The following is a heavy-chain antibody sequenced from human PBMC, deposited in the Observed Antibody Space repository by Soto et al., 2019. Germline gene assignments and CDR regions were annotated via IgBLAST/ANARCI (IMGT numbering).Heavy chain of an antibody. D-gene: IGHD3-10*01. CDR2: IYYSGST. Sequence: SETLSLTCTVSGVSISSSSFYWGLIRQPPGKGLEWIGSIYYSGSTYYNPSLKSRVTISVDTSKNLFSLKLSSVTAADTAVYYCARHSVVMVRSVINLYYFDYWAQGTLVTVSS. V-gene: IGHV4-39*01. CDR1: GVSISSSSFY. CDR3: ARHSVVMVRSVINLYYFDY. J-gene: IGHJ4*02.